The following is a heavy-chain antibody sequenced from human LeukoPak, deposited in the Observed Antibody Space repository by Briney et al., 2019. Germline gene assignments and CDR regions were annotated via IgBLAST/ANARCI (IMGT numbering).Heavy chain of an antibody. CDR2: TYYRSEWFH. J-gene: IGHJ6*02. CDR3: VGGGTSVAGMDV. Sequence: SQTLSLTCAISGDSVSSNSAAWNWIRQSPSGGLEWLGRTYYRSEWFHDYAVSVKSRMIINPDTSKNQFSLQLNSVTPEDTAIYYCVGGGTSVAGMDVWGQGTTVTVSS. D-gene: IGHD1-1*01. CDR1: GDSVSSNSAA. V-gene: IGHV6-1*01.